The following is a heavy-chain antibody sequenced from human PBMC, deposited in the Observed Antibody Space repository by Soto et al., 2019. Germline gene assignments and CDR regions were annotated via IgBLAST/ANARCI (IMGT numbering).Heavy chain of an antibody. CDR3: ARGTCSGGSCYPYYYYYGMDV. J-gene: IGHJ6*01. CDR2: INHSGST. D-gene: IGHD2-15*01. Sequence: QVQLQQWGAGLLKPSETLSLTCAVYGGSFSGYYWSWIRQPPGKGLEWIGEINHSGSTNYNPSLKSRVTISVDTSKNQFSLKLSSVTAADTAVYYCARGTCSGGSCYPYYYYYGMDVW. CDR1: GGSFSGYY. V-gene: IGHV4-34*01.